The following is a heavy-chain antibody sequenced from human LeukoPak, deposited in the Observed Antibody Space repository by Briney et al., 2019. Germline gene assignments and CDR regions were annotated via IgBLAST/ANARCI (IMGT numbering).Heavy chain of an antibody. D-gene: IGHD3-3*01. V-gene: IGHV3-15*01. CDR1: GFTFSHAW. CDR3: TTVVRTIFEAFDV. CDR2: IKTETDDGTT. J-gene: IGHJ3*01. Sequence: GGSLRLSCEASGFTFSHAWMSWVRQAPGKGLEWVGRIKTETDDGTTDYAAPVKDRFIISRDDSKNTVYLQMNSLKTEDTAVYYCTTVVRTIFEAFDVWGQGTMVTVSS.